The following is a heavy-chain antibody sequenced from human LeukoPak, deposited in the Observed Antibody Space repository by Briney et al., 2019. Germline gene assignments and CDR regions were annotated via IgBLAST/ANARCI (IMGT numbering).Heavy chain of an antibody. CDR1: GGSISSSSYY. CDR2: IYYSGST. Sequence: SETLSLTCTVSGGSISSSSYYWGWIRQPPGEGLEWIGSIYYSGSTYYNPSLKSRVTISVDTSKNQFSLKLSSVTAADTAVYYCARDNRAPYYYGMDVWGQGTTVTVSS. V-gene: IGHV4-39*07. J-gene: IGHJ6*02. CDR3: ARDNRAPYYYGMDV. D-gene: IGHD1-14*01.